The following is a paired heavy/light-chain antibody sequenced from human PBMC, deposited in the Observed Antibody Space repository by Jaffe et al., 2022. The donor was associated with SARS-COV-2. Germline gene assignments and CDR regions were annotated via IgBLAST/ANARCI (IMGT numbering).Light chain of an antibody. V-gene: IGLV8-61*01. J-gene: IGLJ3*02. CDR3: VLFVGSGIWV. CDR2: STN. CDR1: SGSVSSSHC. Sequence: QTVVTQEPSFSVSPGGTVTLTCALSSGSVSSSHCPAWYQQTPGQTPRTLIHSTNTRSSGVPDRFSGSILGNKAALTITGAQADDESDYYCVLFVGSGIWVFGGGTKLTVL.
Heavy chain of an antibody. J-gene: IGHJ5*02. CDR1: GYPFFNYG. CDR2: IGPDSGIT. Sequence: QVHLVQSGGEVKKPGASVKVSCKAAGYPFFNYGISWVRQAPGQGLEWMGWIGPDSGITYYAQKFQGRVTMTTDTSTTTVYMEVRRLITDDTAIYYCARERQPRSNWFDPWGQGTLVIVS. V-gene: IGHV1-18*01. CDR3: ARERQPRSNWFDP. D-gene: IGHD6-13*01.